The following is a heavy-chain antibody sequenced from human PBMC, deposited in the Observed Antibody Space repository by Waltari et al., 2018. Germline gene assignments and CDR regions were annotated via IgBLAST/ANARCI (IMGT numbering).Heavy chain of an antibody. CDR3: AKDYYGSGSYPDY. CDR1: GFTFSSFA. V-gene: IGHV3-23*01. D-gene: IGHD3-10*01. J-gene: IGHJ4*02. CDR2: MSDVGGST. Sequence: EVQLLESGGGLVQPGGSLRLSCAASGFTFSSFAMTWVRRAPGKGREWVSTMSDVGGSTYYPDSVKGRFTISRDNTRNTLYLQMDSLRAEDTAQYYCAKDYYGSGSYPDYWGQGTPVTVSS.